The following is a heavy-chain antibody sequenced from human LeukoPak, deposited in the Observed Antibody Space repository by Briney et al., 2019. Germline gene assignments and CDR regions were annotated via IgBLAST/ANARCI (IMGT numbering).Heavy chain of an antibody. CDR2: ISSSSSYI. D-gene: IGHD6-13*01. Sequence: GGSLRLSCAASGFTFSSYSMNWVRQAPGKGLEWVSSISSSSSYIYYADSVKGRFTISRDNAKNSLYLQMNSLRAEDTAVYYCARDRRDSSSWYEGYNWFDPWGQGTLVTVSS. V-gene: IGHV3-21*01. CDR3: ARDRRDSSSWYEGYNWFDP. CDR1: GFTFSSYS. J-gene: IGHJ5*02.